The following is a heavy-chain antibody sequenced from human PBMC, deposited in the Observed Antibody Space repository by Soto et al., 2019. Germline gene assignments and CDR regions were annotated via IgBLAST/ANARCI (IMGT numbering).Heavy chain of an antibody. V-gene: IGHV4-31*03. J-gene: IGHJ6*03. CDR3: ARVSRPSITIFGVVIEYYYYMDV. Sequence: QVQLQESGPGLVKPSQTLSLTCTVSGGSISSGGYYWSWIRQHPGKGLEWIGYIYYSGSTYYNPSLKSRVTISVDTSKNQFSLKLSSVTAADTAVYYCARVSRPSITIFGVVIEYYYYMDVWGKGTTVTVSS. D-gene: IGHD3-3*01. CDR1: GGSISSGGYY. CDR2: IYYSGST.